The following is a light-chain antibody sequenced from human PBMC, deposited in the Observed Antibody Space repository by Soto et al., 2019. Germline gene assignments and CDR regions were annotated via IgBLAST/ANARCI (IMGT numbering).Light chain of an antibody. Sequence: EIVLTQSPGTLSLSPGERATLSCRASQSVSSSYLALYQQKPGQAPRLLIYGASSRATGIPDRFSGSGSGADFTLTISRLEPEDFAVYYCQQYGNSPPAWTFGQGTKVDIK. V-gene: IGKV3-20*01. CDR3: QQYGNSPPAWT. CDR2: GAS. J-gene: IGKJ1*01. CDR1: QSVSSSY.